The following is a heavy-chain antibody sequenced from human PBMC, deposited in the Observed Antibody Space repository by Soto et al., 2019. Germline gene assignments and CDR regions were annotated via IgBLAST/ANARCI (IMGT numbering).Heavy chain of an antibody. J-gene: IGHJ6*02. CDR3: ARSMYSTSAQLYYGMDV. CDR1: GGSISSYY. Sequence: PSETLSLTCTASGGSISSYYWSWIRQPPGKGLEWIGSMYHSGITYYNLSLKSRVTISVDTSKNQLSLKLSSATAADTAVYYCARSMYSTSAQLYYGMDVWGQGTTVTVSS. V-gene: IGHV4-59*08. CDR2: MYHSGIT. D-gene: IGHD6-6*01.